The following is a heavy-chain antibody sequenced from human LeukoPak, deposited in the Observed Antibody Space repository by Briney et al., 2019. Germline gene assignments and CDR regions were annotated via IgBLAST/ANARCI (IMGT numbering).Heavy chain of an antibody. CDR1: GDSISSYY. Sequence: SETLSLTCTVSGDSISSYYWSWIRQPPGKGLEWIGYIYYSGSTNYNPSLKSRVTISIDTSKNQFSLKLTSVTAADTAVYYCAGGEGDSWWFDYWGQGTLVTVSS. CDR3: AGGEGDSWWFDY. J-gene: IGHJ4*02. V-gene: IGHV4-59*01. CDR2: IYYSGST. D-gene: IGHD6-13*01.